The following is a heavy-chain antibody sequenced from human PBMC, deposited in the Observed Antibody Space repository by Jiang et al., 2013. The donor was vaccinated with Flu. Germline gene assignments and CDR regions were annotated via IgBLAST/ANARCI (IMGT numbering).Heavy chain of an antibody. CDR1: GYSFTSYW. CDR3: ARHGSILSSPQKNWLDP. D-gene: IGHD3-10*01. Sequence: GAEVKKPGESLKISCKGSGYSFTSYWIGWVRQLPGKGLELMGIIYPGDSDTRYSPSFQGQVTISADKSISTAYLQWSSLKASDTAMYYCARHGSILSSPQKNWLDPWGQGTLVIVSS. J-gene: IGHJ5*02. V-gene: IGHV5-51*01. CDR2: IYPGDSDT.